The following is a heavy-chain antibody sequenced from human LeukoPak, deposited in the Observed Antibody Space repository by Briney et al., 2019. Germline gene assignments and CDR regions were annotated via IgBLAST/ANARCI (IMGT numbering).Heavy chain of an antibody. CDR1: GGSISSYY. CDR2: IYYSGST. Sequence: SETLSLTCTVSGGSISSYYWSWIRQPPGKGLEWIGYIYYSGSTNYNPSLKSRVTISVDTSKNQFSLKLSSVTAADTAVYYCARVFGSRIVGLVFDYWGQGTLVTVSS. D-gene: IGHD1-26*01. J-gene: IGHJ4*02. V-gene: IGHV4-59*01. CDR3: ARVFGSRIVGLVFDY.